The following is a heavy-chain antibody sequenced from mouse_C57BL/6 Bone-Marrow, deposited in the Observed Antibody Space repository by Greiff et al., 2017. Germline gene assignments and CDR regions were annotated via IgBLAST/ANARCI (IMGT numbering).Heavy chain of an antibody. CDR2: IHPNSGST. V-gene: IGHV1-64*01. CDR1: GYTFTSYW. CDR3: AREGCLYAMDY. J-gene: IGHJ4*01. Sequence: QVQLQQPGAELVKPGASVKLSCKASGYTFTSYWMHWVKQRPGQGLEWIGMIHPNSGSTNYNEKFKSKATLTVDKSSSTAYMQLSSLTSEDSAVYYCAREGCLYAMDYWGQGTSDTVSS.